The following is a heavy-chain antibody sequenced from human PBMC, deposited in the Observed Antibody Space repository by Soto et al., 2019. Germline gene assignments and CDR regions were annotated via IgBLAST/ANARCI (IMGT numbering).Heavy chain of an antibody. V-gene: IGHV1-2*04. D-gene: IGHD2-2*01. CDR3: ARMRSACSSTSCDSGWFDP. CDR1: GCTFTGYY. Sequence: ASVKVSCKACGCTFTGYYMHWVRQAPGQGLEWMGWINPNSGGTNYAQKFQGWVTMTRDTSISTAYMELSRLRSDDTAVYYCARMRSACSSTSCDSGWFDPWGQGTLVTVSS. CDR2: INPNSGGT. J-gene: IGHJ5*02.